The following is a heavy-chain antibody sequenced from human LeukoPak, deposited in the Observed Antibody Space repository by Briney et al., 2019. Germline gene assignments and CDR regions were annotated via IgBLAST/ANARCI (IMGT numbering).Heavy chain of an antibody. CDR3: ANGWSPDY. CDR2: ISGSGGST. D-gene: IGHD2-15*01. Sequence: GGSLRLSCAASGFTFSSYTMSWVRQAPGKGLEWVSGISGSGGSTDYADSVKGRFTIFRDNSKNTLYLQMNSLRAEDTAVYHCANGWSPDYWGRGTLVTVSS. J-gene: IGHJ4*02. V-gene: IGHV3-23*01. CDR1: GFTFSSYT.